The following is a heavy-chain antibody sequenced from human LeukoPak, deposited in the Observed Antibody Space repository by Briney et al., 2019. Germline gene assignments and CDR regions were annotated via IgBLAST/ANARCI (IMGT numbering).Heavy chain of an antibody. CDR3: ARAPYDFWSGAQLKY. V-gene: IGHV1-2*02. CDR2: INPNSGGT. J-gene: IGHJ4*02. D-gene: IGHD3-3*01. Sequence: ASVKVSCKASGYTFTGYYMHWVRQAPGQGLEWMGWINPNSGGTNYAQKFQGRVTMTRDTSISTAYMKLSRLRSDDTAVYYCARAPYDFWSGAQLKYWGQGTLVTVSS. CDR1: GYTFTGYY.